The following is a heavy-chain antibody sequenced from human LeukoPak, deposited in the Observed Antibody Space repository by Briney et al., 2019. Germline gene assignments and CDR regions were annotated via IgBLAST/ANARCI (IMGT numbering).Heavy chain of an antibody. CDR2: IYHSGST. Sequence: PSETLSLTCTVSGGSISSGGYYWSWIRQPPGKGLEWIGYIYHSGSTYYNPFPKSRVTISVDRSKNQFSLKLSSVTAADTAVYYCARDLAVRGVDYFDYWGQGTLVTVSS. CDR3: ARDLAVRGVDYFDY. CDR1: GGSISSGGYY. J-gene: IGHJ4*02. D-gene: IGHD3-10*01. V-gene: IGHV4-30-2*01.